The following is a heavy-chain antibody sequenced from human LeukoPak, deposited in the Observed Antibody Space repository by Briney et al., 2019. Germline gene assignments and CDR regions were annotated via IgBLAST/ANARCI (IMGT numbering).Heavy chain of an antibody. V-gene: IGHV1-18*01. J-gene: IGHJ4*02. CDR3: ARTSYYYDSSGYYWFDY. Sequence: GASVKVSCKASGYTFTGYGISWVRQAPGQGLEWMGWISAYNGNTNYAQKLQGRVTMTTDTSTSTAYTELRSLRSDDTAVYYCARTSYYYDSSGYYWFDYWGQGTLVTVSS. CDR1: GYTFTGYG. CDR2: ISAYNGNT. D-gene: IGHD3-22*01.